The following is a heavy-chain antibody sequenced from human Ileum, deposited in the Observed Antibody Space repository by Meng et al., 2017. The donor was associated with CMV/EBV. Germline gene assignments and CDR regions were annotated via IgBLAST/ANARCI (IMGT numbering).Heavy chain of an antibody. CDR1: GFTFSSYA. CDR3: AKEDYSNDLDY. J-gene: IGHJ4*02. V-gene: IGHV3-23*01. Sequence: GESLKISCVASGFTFSSYALIWVRQAPGKGLEWVSTISGSGRTTYDADSVKGRFTISRDNSKNTVYLQMNSLRADDTAVYYCAKEDYSNDLDYWGQGTLVTVPQ. CDR2: ISGSGRTT. D-gene: IGHD4-11*01.